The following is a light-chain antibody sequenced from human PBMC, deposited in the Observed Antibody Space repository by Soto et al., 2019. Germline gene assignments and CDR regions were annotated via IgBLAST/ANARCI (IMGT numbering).Light chain of an antibody. CDR3: AAWDVSLNGYV. CDR2: LNN. Sequence: QSVLTQPPSASGTPGQRVTVSCSGSSSNIGSHTVNWYQQLPGTAPKLLIYLNNQRPSGVPDRFSGSKSGTSASLAISGLQSEDEADYYCAAWDVSLNGYVFGTGTKLTVL. J-gene: IGLJ1*01. V-gene: IGLV1-44*01. CDR1: SSNIGSHT.